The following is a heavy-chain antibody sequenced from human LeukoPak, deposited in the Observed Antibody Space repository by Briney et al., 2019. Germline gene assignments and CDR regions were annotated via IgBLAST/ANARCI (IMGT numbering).Heavy chain of an antibody. CDR1: GYTFTSYG. Sequence: ASVKVSCKASGYTFTSYGISWVRQAPGQGLEWMGWISAYSGGTNYAQKFQGRVTMTRDTSISTAYMELSRLRSDDTAVYYCAKDGGSYHFDYWGQGTLVTVSS. D-gene: IGHD1-26*01. J-gene: IGHJ4*02. CDR2: ISAYSGGT. V-gene: IGHV1-2*02. CDR3: AKDGGSYHFDY.